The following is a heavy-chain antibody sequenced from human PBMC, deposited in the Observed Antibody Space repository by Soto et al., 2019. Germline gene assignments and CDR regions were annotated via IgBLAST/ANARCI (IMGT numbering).Heavy chain of an antibody. D-gene: IGHD2-21*02. CDR1: GFSLNTGGLG. CDR3: VHSRCGGDCLRSYSSHYYYGMDV. Sequence: QITLKESGPTLVKPTQTLTLTCTVSGFSLNTGGLGVGWIRQPPGKALEWLALIYWDEDKRYSPSLKNWLDISKNTSNNLVVFTMTNMDPVDTATYYCVHSRCGGDCLRSYSSHYYYGMDVWGQGTTVTVSS. V-gene: IGHV2-5*02. J-gene: IGHJ6*02. CDR2: IYWDEDK.